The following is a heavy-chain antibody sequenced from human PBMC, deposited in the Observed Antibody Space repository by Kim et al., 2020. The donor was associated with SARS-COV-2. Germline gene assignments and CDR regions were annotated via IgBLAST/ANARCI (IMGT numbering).Heavy chain of an antibody. CDR3: VVLDSGRWRQLWLSPENWFDP. CDR2: ISSSSSTI. Sequence: GGSLRLSCAASGFTFSSYSMNWVRQAPGKGLEWVSYISSSSSTIYYVDSVKGRFTISRDNAKNSLYLQMNSLRAEDTAVYYCVVLDSGRWRQLWLSPENWFDPWGQGTLVTVSS. V-gene: IGHV3-48*01. CDR1: GFTFSSYS. J-gene: IGHJ5*02. D-gene: IGHD5-18*01.